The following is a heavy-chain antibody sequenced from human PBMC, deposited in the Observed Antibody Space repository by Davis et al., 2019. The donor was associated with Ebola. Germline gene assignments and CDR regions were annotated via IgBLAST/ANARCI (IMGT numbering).Heavy chain of an antibody. CDR2: INHSGST. V-gene: IGHV4-34*01. CDR3: AREWSMNAFDI. Sequence: PSETLSLTCAVYGGSFSDYYWSWIRQPPGKGLEWIGEINHSGSTNHNPSLKSRVTISVDRSKNQFSLKLSSVTAADTAVYYCAREWSMNAFDIWGQGTMVTVSS. J-gene: IGHJ3*02. CDR1: GGSFSDYY. D-gene: IGHD2-15*01.